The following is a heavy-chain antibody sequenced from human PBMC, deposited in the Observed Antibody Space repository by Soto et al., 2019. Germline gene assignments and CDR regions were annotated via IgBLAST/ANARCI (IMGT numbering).Heavy chain of an antibody. CDR3: ARDSQPLGYYYGMDV. D-gene: IGHD3-16*01. Sequence: SETLSLTCTVSGGSISSYYWSWIRQPAGKGLEWIGRIYTSGSTNYNPSLKSRVTMSVDTSKNQFSLKLSSVTAADTAVYYCARDSQPLGYYYGMDVWGQGTTVTVSS. CDR1: GGSISSYY. J-gene: IGHJ6*02. V-gene: IGHV4-4*07. CDR2: IYTSGST.